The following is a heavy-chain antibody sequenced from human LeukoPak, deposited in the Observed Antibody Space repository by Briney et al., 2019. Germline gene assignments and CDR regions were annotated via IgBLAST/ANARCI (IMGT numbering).Heavy chain of an antibody. D-gene: IGHD3-10*01. CDR3: ASLREFHFDY. CDR1: GGSISSYS. CDR2: IYTSGST. J-gene: IGHJ4*02. V-gene: IGHV4-4*07. Sequence: SETLSLTCTVSGGSISSYSWSWIRQPAGKGLEWIGRIYTSGSTKYNPSLTSRVTMSVDTSKNQFSLRLSSVTAADTAVYYCASLREFHFDYWGQGTLVTVSS.